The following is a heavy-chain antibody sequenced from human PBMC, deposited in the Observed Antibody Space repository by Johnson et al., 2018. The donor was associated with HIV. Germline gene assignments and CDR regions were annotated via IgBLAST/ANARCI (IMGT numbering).Heavy chain of an antibody. Sequence: VQLVESGGGLVQPGGSLRLSCAASGFIFSDHYMDWVRQGPGKGLEWVGRIRNKVNSYTTQYAASVKGRFTISRDDSKNLMYLQMKSLKTEDTAVYYCFRGGIYAVHNSDVFDIWGQGTVVTVSS. J-gene: IGHJ3*02. CDR2: IRNKVNSYTT. D-gene: IGHD3-16*01. V-gene: IGHV3-72*01. CDR1: GFIFSDHY. CDR3: FRGGIYAVHNSDVFDI.